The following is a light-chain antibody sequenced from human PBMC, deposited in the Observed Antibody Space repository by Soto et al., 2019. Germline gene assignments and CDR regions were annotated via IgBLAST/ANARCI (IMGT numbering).Light chain of an antibody. CDR1: QSVSSNY. V-gene: IGKV3-20*01. CDR2: GLS. Sequence: EIVLTQSPGTLSLSPGEGATLSCRASQSVSSNYLGWYQQKPGQAPSLLIYGLSTRATGIPDMFSGGGSGTDFTLTISRLEPEDFAVYYCLHYTSSPWTFGQGTKVEIK. J-gene: IGKJ1*01. CDR3: LHYTSSPWT.